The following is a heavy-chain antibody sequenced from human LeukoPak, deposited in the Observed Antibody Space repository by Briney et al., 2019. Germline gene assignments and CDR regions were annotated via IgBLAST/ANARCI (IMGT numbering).Heavy chain of an antibody. CDR2: IYYSGST. D-gene: IGHD3-3*01. Sequence: SETLSLTCTVSGGSISSSSYYWGWIRQPPGKGLEWIGSIYYSGSTYYNPSLKSRVTISVDTSKNQFSLKLSSVTAADTAVYYWARGRSYYEFWSCYLDYHYMDVWGKGTTVTVSS. J-gene: IGHJ6*03. CDR1: GGSISSSSYY. V-gene: IGHV4-39*07. CDR3: ARGRSYYEFWSCYLDYHYMDV.